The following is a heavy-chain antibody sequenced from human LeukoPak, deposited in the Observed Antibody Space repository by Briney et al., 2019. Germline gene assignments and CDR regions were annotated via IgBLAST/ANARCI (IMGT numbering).Heavy chain of an antibody. CDR2: INSDGGGA. Sequence: GSLRLSCAASGITFGNNWMHWVRQAPGKGLVWISRINSDGGGAIYADSVKGRFTVSRDNAKNTLYLQMNSLRAEDTAVYYCARDVPHNWVDTWGQGTLVTVSS. CDR3: ARDVPHNWVDT. CDR1: GITFGNNW. V-gene: IGHV3-74*01. J-gene: IGHJ5*02.